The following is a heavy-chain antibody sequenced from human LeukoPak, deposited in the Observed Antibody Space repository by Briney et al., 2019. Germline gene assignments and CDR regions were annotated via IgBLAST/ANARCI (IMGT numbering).Heavy chain of an antibody. CDR2: IYYSEST. Sequence: SETLSLTCTVSGGSISSYYWSWIRQPPGKGLEWIGYIYYSESTNYNPSLKSRVTISVDTSKNQVSLKLSSVTAADTAVYYCASGGFGELPSFDYWGQGTLVTVSS. CDR1: GGSISSYY. V-gene: IGHV4-59*01. CDR3: ASGGFGELPSFDY. D-gene: IGHD3-10*01. J-gene: IGHJ4*02.